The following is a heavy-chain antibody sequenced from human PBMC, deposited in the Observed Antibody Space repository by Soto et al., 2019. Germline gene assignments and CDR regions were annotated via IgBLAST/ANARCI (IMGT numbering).Heavy chain of an antibody. J-gene: IGHJ4*02. CDR3: VGTGTTDDY. CDR2: IYNSGGS. Sequence: PSETLSLTCSVSGASVRSGDYYWSCIRQAPGKGLEWIGYIYNSGGSYYNPSLKGRLTISIDTSKNQLSLKLNSVTAADTAIYYCVGTGTTDDYWGRGTLVTVS. CDR1: GASVRSGDYY. V-gene: IGHV4-30-4*01. D-gene: IGHD4-17*01.